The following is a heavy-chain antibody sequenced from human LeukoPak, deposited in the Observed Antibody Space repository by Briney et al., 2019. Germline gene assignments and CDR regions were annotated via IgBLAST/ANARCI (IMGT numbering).Heavy chain of an antibody. V-gene: IGHV5-51*03. Sequence: PGESLKISCTGSGYRFTSYWIGWVRQMPGKGLEWMGIIYPGDSDTRCSPSFRGQVTISADKSISTAYMQWDSLKASDTAMYYCAIGGDSSTSCYRCFNFWGQGTLVTVPS. CDR3: AIGGDSSTSCYRCFNF. CDR2: IYPGDSDT. CDR1: GYRFTSYW. J-gene: IGHJ4*02. D-gene: IGHD2-2*01.